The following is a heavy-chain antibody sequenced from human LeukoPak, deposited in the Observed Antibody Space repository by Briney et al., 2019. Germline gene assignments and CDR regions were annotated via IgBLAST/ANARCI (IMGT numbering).Heavy chain of an antibody. CDR1: GGTFSSYA. V-gene: IGHV1-69*06. Sequence: SVKVSCKASGGTFSSYAISWVRQDPGQGLEWMGGIIPIFGTANYAQKFQGRVTITADKSTSTAYMELSSLRSEDTAVYYCARYYSGWYYFDYWGQGTLVTVSS. CDR2: IIPIFGTA. CDR3: ARYYSGWYYFDY. J-gene: IGHJ4*02. D-gene: IGHD6-19*01.